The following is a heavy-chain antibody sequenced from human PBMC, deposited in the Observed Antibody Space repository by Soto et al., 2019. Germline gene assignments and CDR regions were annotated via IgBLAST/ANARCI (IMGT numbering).Heavy chain of an antibody. V-gene: IGHV1-18*01. CDR3: ARDAAVGLFDY. Sequence: ASVKVSCKASGYTFTSYGISWVRQAPGQGLEWMGWISGHNGNTKYAQKLQGRITMTTDTSTSTAYMELRSLRSDDTAVYYCARDAAVGLFDYWGQGTLVTSPQ. CDR2: ISGHNGNT. CDR1: GYTFTSYG. J-gene: IGHJ4*02. D-gene: IGHD1-26*01.